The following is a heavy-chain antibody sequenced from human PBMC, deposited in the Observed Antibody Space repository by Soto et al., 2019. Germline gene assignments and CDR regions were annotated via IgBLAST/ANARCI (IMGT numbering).Heavy chain of an antibody. V-gene: IGHV3-21*01. Sequence: EVQLVESGGGLVKPGGSLRLSCAVSGFTFSDFDMSWVRQAPGKGLEWVSSITSNSVYVYYADSLKGRFTISRDNAKSSLYLQMHSLRADDTAVYYCARDLSGGNYYYHGLDVWVQGTTVTVSS. CDR3: ARDLSGGNYYYHGLDV. CDR2: ITSNSVYV. CDR1: GFTFSDFD. J-gene: IGHJ6*02. D-gene: IGHD1-26*01.